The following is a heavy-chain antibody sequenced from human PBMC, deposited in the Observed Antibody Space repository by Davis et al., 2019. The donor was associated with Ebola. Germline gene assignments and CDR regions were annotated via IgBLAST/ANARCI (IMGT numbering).Heavy chain of an antibody. V-gene: IGHV3-23*01. CDR2: ISGSGGST. D-gene: IGHD6-13*01. CDR3: ATPSSSNRGY. J-gene: IGHJ4*02. Sequence: GESLKISCAASGFTFSSYAMSWVRQAPGKGLEWVSGISGSGGSTYYADSVKGRFTISRDNAKNSLYLQMNSLRAEDTAVYYCATPSSSNRGYWGQGTLVTVSS. CDR1: GFTFSSYA.